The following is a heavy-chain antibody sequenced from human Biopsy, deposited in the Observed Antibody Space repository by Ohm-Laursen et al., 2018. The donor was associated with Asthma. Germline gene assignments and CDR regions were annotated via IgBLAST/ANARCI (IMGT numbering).Heavy chain of an antibody. CDR2: IATDGSNK. Sequence: SLRLSCSASGFTFTGYIIHWGRQPPGRGREFVSFIATDGSNKFYADSVKGRFTVSRDNSKHTLYLHMTGLRADDTGVYYCVKDHSAGYYYFDDWGQGAQVTVSS. CDR1: GFTFTGYI. CDR3: VKDHSAGYYYFDD. V-gene: IGHV3-64D*08. D-gene: IGHD2-21*01. J-gene: IGHJ4*02.